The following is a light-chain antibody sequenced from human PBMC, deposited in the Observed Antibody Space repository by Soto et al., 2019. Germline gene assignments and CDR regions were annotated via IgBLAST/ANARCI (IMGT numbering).Light chain of an antibody. V-gene: IGLV3-25*03. CDR3: QSIDGTGSLYV. CDR2: KDN. Sequence: SYELTQSPSVSVSPGQTARITCSGDALPKKYVYWYQLRPGQAPLLIVYKDNERPSGIPERFSGPSSGPTATLTISGVQAEDEADYYCQSIDGTGSLYVFGGGTKLTVL. CDR1: ALPKKY. J-gene: IGLJ1*01.